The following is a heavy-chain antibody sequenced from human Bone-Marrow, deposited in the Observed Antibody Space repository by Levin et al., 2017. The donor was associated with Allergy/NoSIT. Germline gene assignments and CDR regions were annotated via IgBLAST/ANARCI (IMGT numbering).Heavy chain of an antibody. CDR1: FFLFLSSF. CDR2: IWSDGNNK. Sequence: GGFLRLSFFFSFFLFLSSFLHWVRQAPGKGLEWVAVIWSDGNNKYYADSVKGRFTLSLSHSNNTLSLQMNSLTVEDTAVYYCARDAGQLRWEYYFDSWGQGTLVTVSS. V-gene: IGHV3-33*01. CDR3: ARDAGQLRWEYYFDS. J-gene: IGHJ4*02. D-gene: IGHD4-23*01.